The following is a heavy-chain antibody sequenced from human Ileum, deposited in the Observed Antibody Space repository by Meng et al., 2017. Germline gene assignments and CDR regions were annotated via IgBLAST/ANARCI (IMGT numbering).Heavy chain of an antibody. V-gene: IGHV4-4*02. CDR1: GDSISSGNW. CDR3: ARGIGDIRVGFDY. Sequence: QVPVKEAGPGLVEPSGTLSLTCAVSGDSISSGNWWNWVRQSPGKGLEWIGEIFHGGTTNYNPSLKNRVTLLMDKSKNQFSLQLTSVTAADTAVFYCARGIGDIRVGFDYWGQGILVTVSS. J-gene: IGHJ4*02. CDR2: IFHGGTT. D-gene: IGHD5-12*01.